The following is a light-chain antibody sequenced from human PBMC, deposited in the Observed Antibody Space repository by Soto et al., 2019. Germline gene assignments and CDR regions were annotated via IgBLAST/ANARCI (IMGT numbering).Light chain of an antibody. J-gene: IGLJ3*02. CDR3: QTWGTDIAV. CDR1: SGHSNYA. V-gene: IGLV4-69*01. Sequence: QPVLTQSPSASASLGASVKLTCTLSSGHSNYAIAWHQQQPEKGPRFLMKTNSDGNHMKGDGIPDRFSGSTSGAERYLTISSLQSEDEADYYCQTWGTDIAVFGGGTKVTVL. CDR2: TNSDGNH.